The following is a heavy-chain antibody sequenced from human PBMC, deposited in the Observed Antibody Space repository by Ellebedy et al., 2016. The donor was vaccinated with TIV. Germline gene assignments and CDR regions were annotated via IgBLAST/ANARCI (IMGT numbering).Heavy chain of an antibody. J-gene: IGHJ4*02. D-gene: IGHD2-2*03. CDR2: IYPGDSDT. CDR3: ARGSHGYCSSTSCYSYFDY. CDR1: GYSFTSYW. Sequence: GESLKISCKGSGYSFTSYWIGWVRQMPGKGLEWMGIIYPGDSDTRYFPSFQGQVTISADTSISPAYLQWSSLKASDTAMYYCARGSHGYCSSTSCYSYFDYWGQGTLVTVSS. V-gene: IGHV5-51*01.